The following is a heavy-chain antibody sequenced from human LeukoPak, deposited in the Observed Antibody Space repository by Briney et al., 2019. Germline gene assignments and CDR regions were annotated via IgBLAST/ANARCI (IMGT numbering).Heavy chain of an antibody. CDR3: ARDLRRSGPAAYFDY. J-gene: IGHJ4*02. Sequence: SETLSLTCTVSGGSISGGDYYWSWIRQPPGKGLEWIGYIYCSGSTYYNPSLKSRVTISVDTSKNQFSLKLSSVTAADTAVYYCARDLRRSGPAAYFDYWGQGTLVTVSS. D-gene: IGHD2-2*01. V-gene: IGHV4-30-4*08. CDR2: IYCSGST. CDR1: GGSISGGDYY.